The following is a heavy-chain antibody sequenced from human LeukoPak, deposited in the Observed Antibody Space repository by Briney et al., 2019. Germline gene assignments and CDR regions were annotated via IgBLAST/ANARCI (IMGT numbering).Heavy chain of an antibody. J-gene: IGHJ3*02. V-gene: IGHV4-59*01. D-gene: IGHD3-3*01. Sequence: SETLSLTCTVSGGSISGYYWSWIRQPPGKGLEWLGYIYYSGNSNYNPSLKSRVTISADTSKNQFSLNLSSVTAADTAVYYCARGSEGYDFWSGYHDAFDIWGQGTMVTVSS. CDR1: GGSISGYY. CDR3: ARGSEGYDFWSGYHDAFDI. CDR2: IYYSGNS.